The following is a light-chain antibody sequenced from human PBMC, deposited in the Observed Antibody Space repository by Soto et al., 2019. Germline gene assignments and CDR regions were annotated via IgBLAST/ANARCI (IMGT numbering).Light chain of an antibody. J-gene: IGKJ4*01. CDR3: QRFNRWPLS. V-gene: IGKV3-15*01. CDR2: DTS. Sequence: EIVLTQSPAALSVSPGERSTLSCWASQSVGSTLNWYQQRPGQAPRLLIYDTSIRATGIPARFSGSGSGTEFTLTIASLQSEDFGVYYCQRFNRWPLSFGGGTTGDIK. CDR1: QSVGST.